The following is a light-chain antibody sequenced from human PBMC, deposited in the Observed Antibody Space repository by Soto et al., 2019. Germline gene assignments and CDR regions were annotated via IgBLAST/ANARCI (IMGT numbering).Light chain of an antibody. CDR3: QQLKTYPFT. CDR2: DAS. V-gene: IGKV1-13*02. Sequence: AIQLTQSPSSLSASVGDRVSITCRASQGISSALAWYQHKPGKAPKILIYDASSLQSGVPSRFSGSKSGTECTLTISRLQPEDFATYYCQQLKTYPFTFGQGTRLEIK. J-gene: IGKJ5*01. CDR1: QGISSA.